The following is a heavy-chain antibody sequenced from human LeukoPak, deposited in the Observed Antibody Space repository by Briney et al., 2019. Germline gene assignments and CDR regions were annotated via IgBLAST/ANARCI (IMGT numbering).Heavy chain of an antibody. D-gene: IGHD4-17*01. J-gene: IGHJ4*02. V-gene: IGHV3-30*18. CDR1: GFTFSSYG. CDR3: AKDHPTNDYGDYYFDY. Sequence: GGSLRLSCVASGFTFSSYGMHWVRQAPGKGLEWVAVISYDGSNKYYADSVKGRFTISRDNSKNTLYLQMNSLRAEDTAVYYCAKDHPTNDYGDYYFDYWGQGTLVTVSS. CDR2: ISYDGSNK.